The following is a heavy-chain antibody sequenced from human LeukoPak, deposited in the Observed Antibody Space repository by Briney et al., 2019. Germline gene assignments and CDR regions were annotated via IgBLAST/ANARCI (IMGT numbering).Heavy chain of an antibody. Sequence: ASVKVSCKASGYTLTGYYMHWVRQAPGQGLEWMGWINPNSGGTNYAQKFQGRVTMTRDTSISTAYMELSRLRSDDTAVYYCARDEILGYSSSWYKYYYYGMDVGGQGTTVTVSS. CDR3: ARDEILGYSSSWYKYYYYGMDV. CDR1: GYTLTGYY. D-gene: IGHD6-13*01. V-gene: IGHV1-2*02. J-gene: IGHJ6*02. CDR2: INPNSGGT.